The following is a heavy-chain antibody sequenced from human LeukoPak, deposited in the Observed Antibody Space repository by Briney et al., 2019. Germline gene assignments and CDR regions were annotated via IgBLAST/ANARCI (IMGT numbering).Heavy chain of an antibody. CDR1: GGTFSSYA. Sequence: SVKVSCKASGGTFSSYAISWVRQARGQGLEWMGGIIPIFGTANYAQKFQGRVTITADESTSTAYMELSSLRSEDTAVYYCARADTAMDSTYLYGMDVWGQGTTVTVSS. J-gene: IGHJ6*02. V-gene: IGHV1-69*13. CDR3: ARADTAMDSTYLYGMDV. CDR2: IIPIFGTA. D-gene: IGHD5-18*01.